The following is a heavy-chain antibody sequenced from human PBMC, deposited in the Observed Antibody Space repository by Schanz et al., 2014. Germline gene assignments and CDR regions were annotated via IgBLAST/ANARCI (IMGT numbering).Heavy chain of an antibody. Sequence: EVQLVESGGGLVQPGGSLRLSCAASGFTFSNYWMSWVRQAPGKGLEWVASVNTDGGGKFYVDSVKGRFTIFRDNAKDSLYLQMNSLRADDTAVYYCAKKGGDYGSGSYQIIDDWGQGTLVTVSS. CDR1: GFTFSNYW. CDR3: AKKGGDYGSGSYQIIDD. CDR2: VNTDGGGK. J-gene: IGHJ4*02. V-gene: IGHV3-7*03. D-gene: IGHD3-10*01.